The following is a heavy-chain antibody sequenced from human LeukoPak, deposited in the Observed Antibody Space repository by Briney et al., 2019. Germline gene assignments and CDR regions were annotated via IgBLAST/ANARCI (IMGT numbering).Heavy chain of an antibody. V-gene: IGHV3-7*05. J-gene: IGHJ6*02. D-gene: IGHD2-2*01. CDR3: ARDTVVPAAMMGYYYYYGMDV. Sequence: GGSLRLSCAASGFTFSSYWMSWVRQAPGKGLEWVANIKEDGSEKYYVDSVKGRFTISRDNAKNSLYLQMNSLRAEDTAVYCCARDTVVPAAMMGYYYYYGMDVWGQGTTVTVSS. CDR1: GFTFSSYW. CDR2: IKEDGSEK.